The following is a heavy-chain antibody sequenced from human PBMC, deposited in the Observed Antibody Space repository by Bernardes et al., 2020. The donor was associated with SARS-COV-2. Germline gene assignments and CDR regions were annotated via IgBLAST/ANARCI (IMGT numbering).Heavy chain of an antibody. CDR2: IYYNGHT. J-gene: IGHJ6*02. CDR1: AGSVSSVSFY. D-gene: IGHD3-10*01. CDR3: ARGESVHMLPTSDMDV. Sequence: SETLSLTCTVSAGSVSSVSFYWSWIRQPPGKGLEWIGYIYYNGHTNYNPSLKSRVTMSVDTSKNQFSLKLSSVTAADTAVYYCARGESVHMLPTSDMDVWGQGTTVTVSS. V-gene: IGHV4-61*01.